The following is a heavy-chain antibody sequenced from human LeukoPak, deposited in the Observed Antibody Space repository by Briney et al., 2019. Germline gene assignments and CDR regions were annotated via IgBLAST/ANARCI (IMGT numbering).Heavy chain of an antibody. CDR3: ARGSHRVRDARQPYFGFTKDRYYYYGMDV. Sequence: NLSETLSLTCGVNGASLTGYYWSWIRQSPGKGLEWIGEINHSGTTKYGPSLKGRVTLSVDVSKDQFSLTLTAVTAADTAMYYCARGSHRVRDARQPYFGFTKDRYYYYGMDVWGQGTTVTVSS. CDR1: GASLTGYY. CDR2: INHSGTT. D-gene: IGHD3-10*01. J-gene: IGHJ6*01. V-gene: IGHV4-34*01.